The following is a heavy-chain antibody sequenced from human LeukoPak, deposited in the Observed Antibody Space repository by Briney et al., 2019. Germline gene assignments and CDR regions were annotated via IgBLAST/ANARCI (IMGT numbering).Heavy chain of an antibody. CDR1: GFTFSSYW. V-gene: IGHV3-7*01. J-gene: IGHJ4*02. Sequence: GSLRLSCAASGFTFSSYWMSWVRQAPGKGLEWVANIKQDGSEKYYVDSVKGRFTISRDNAKSSLYLQMNSLRVEDTAVYYCATSRASSANDWGQGTLVTVSS. D-gene: IGHD3-22*01. CDR2: IKQDGSEK. CDR3: ATSRASSAND.